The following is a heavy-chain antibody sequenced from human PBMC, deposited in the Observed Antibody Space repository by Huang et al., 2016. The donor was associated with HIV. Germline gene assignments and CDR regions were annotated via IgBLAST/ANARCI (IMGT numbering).Heavy chain of an antibody. D-gene: IGHD3-10*01. Sequence: EVQLVESGGGLVQPGGSLRLSCAASGFTFSNYWLYWVREGPGKGRVVVARINSDGSKTNYADSVEGRFTISRDNTKNTLYLQMNSLRVEDTAVYYCARVRGTMSTTIYYYYGMDVWGQGTTVTVSS. J-gene: IGHJ6*02. V-gene: IGHV3-74*01. CDR1: GFTFSNYW. CDR2: INSDGSKT. CDR3: ARVRGTMSTTIYYYYGMDV.